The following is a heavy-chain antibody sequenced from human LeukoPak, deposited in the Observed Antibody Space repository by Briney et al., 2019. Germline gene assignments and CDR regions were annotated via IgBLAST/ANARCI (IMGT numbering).Heavy chain of an antibody. D-gene: IGHD6-19*01. V-gene: IGHV4-4*07. Sequence: SETLSLTCTVSGGSISSYYWSWIRQPAGKGLEWIGRIYTSGSTNYNPSLKSRVTMSVDTSKNQFSLKLSSVTAADTAVYYCARVYRGGSGWYVGYYYGMDVWGQGTTVTVSS. CDR1: GGSISSYY. CDR2: IYTSGST. J-gene: IGHJ6*02. CDR3: ARVYRGGSGWYVGYYYGMDV.